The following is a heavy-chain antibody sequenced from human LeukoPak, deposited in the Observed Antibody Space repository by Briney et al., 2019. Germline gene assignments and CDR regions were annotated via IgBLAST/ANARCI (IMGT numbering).Heavy chain of an antibody. CDR1: GYTFTGYY. J-gene: IGHJ4*02. V-gene: IGHV1-2*02. CDR3: ARGSGGWELRPADY. Sequence: ASVKVSCKASGYTFTGYYMHWVRQAPGQGLEWMGWINPNSGGTNYAQKFQGRATMTRDTSISTAYMELSRLRSDDTAVYYCARGSGGWELRPADYWGQGTLVTVSS. CDR2: INPNSGGT. D-gene: IGHD1-26*01.